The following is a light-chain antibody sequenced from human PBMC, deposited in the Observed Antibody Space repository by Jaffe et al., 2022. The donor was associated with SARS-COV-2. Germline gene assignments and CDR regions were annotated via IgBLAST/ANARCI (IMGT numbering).Light chain of an antibody. Sequence: DIQMTQSPSSLSASVGDRVTITCRASQTISTYLNWYQQKPGKAPKLLIYGASSLQSGVPSRFSGSGSGTDFTLTITSLQPEDFAAYSCQQSYDNPITFGQGTRLEIK. CDR3: QQSYDNPIT. CDR1: QTISTY. J-gene: IGKJ5*01. CDR2: GAS. V-gene: IGKV1-39*01.